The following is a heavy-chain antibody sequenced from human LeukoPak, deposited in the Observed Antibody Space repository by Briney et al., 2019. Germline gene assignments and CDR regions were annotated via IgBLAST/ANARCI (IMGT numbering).Heavy chain of an antibody. D-gene: IGHD3-9*01. J-gene: IGHJ6*04. CDR3: ARDRRYDILTGYLDV. Sequence: GGSLRLSCAASGFTFSTYGMSWVRQAPGKGLEWVSTITAGGDSTYYADSVKGRFTISRDSSQNTLSLQMNSLRAEDTAVYYCARDRRYDILTGYLDVWGKGTTVTVSS. CDR2: ITAGGDST. V-gene: IGHV3-23*01. CDR1: GFTFSTYG.